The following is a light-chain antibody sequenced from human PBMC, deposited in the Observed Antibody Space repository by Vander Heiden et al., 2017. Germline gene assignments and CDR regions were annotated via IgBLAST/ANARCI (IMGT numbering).Light chain of an antibody. CDR1: QSPLHNNGYNY. Sequence: IVMTQSPLSLPVTPGEPASISCRSSQSPLHNNGYNYLDWYLQKPGQSPQLLIYLGSYRASGVPDRFSGSGSGTDFTLRISRVEAEDVGVYYCMHALQTPLTFGGGTKVEIK. CDR3: MHALQTPLT. CDR2: LGS. J-gene: IGKJ4*01. V-gene: IGKV2-28*01.